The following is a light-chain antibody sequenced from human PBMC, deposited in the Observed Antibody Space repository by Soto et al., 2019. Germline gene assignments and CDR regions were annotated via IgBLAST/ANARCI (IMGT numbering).Light chain of an antibody. CDR1: ESIARH. CDR2: AAS. V-gene: IGKV1-39*01. CDR3: QQTYSTLSIT. J-gene: IGKJ5*01. Sequence: DIQMTQSPSSLSASVGDRVTITCRASESIARHLNWYQQKPGKAPKLLIYAASSLQNGVTSRFLGGGSGTDFTLTISNLQPEDFATDYCQQTYSTLSITFGQGTRLEIK.